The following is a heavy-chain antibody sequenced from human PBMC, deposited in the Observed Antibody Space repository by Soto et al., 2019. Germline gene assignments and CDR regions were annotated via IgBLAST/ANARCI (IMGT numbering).Heavy chain of an antibody. J-gene: IGHJ4*01. D-gene: IGHD3-10*01. CDR2: ISGGGTYI. CDR3: ASFTSVSYKF. CDR1: EFTFSRYA. V-gene: IGHV3-21*01. Sequence: GGSLRSSFAASEFTFSRYALNWVRQAPGKVLELVSSISGGGTYIYYAYSVKGRFTISRENAKNSLYLQMNSLRADDTAVYYCASFTSVSYKFWGHGTLVNVSS.